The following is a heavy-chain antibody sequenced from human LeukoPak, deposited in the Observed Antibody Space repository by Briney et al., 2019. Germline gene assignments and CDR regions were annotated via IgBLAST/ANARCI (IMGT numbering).Heavy chain of an antibody. J-gene: IGHJ4*02. CDR2: IYYSGST. CDR3: ARGVGYYYDSSGYYYPY. D-gene: IGHD3-22*01. CDR1: GGSISSYY. Sequence: SETLSLTCTVSGGSISSYYWSWIRQPPGKGLEWIGYIYYSGSTNYNPSLKSRVTISVDTSKNQFSLKLSSVTAADTAVYYCARGVGYYYDSSGYYYPYWGQGTLVTVS. V-gene: IGHV4-59*01.